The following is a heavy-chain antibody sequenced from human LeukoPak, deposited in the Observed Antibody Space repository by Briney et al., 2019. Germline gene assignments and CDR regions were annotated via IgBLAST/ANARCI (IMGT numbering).Heavy chain of an antibody. D-gene: IGHD2-2*02. V-gene: IGHV4-30-2*01. CDR3: ARLHCSSTSCYIGRSYFDY. Sequence: SETLSLTCTVSGGSISSGGYYWSWIRQPPGKGLEWIGYIYHSGSTYYNPSLKSRVTISVDRSKNQFSLKLSSVTAADTAVYYCARLHCSSTSCYIGRSYFDYWGQGTLVTVSS. CDR2: IYHSGST. J-gene: IGHJ4*02. CDR1: GGSISSGGYY.